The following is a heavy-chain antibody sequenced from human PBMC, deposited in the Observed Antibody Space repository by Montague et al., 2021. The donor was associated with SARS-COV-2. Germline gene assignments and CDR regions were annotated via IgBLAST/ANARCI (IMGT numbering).Heavy chain of an antibody. CDR2: IYYNTGNT. J-gene: IGHJ4*02. Sequence: SETLSLTCSVSGGSISDYYWNWIRQPPGKGLEWIGYIYYNTGNTXYNPSLQSRVTISLDTSKNQFSLNLRSVTAADTAIYFCAGGTGYDYYFDCWGLGTLVTVSS. CDR3: AGGTGYDYYFDC. D-gene: IGHD5-12*01. CDR1: GGSISDYY. V-gene: IGHV4-59*01.